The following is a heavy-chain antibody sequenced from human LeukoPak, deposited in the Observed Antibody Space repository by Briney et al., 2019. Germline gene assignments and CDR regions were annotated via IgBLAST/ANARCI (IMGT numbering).Heavy chain of an antibody. CDR1: GGSFSGYY. V-gene: IGHV4-34*01. CDR2: INHSGST. J-gene: IGHJ5*02. CDR3: ARGQYRRPNSSSRQSWFDP. D-gene: IGHD6-13*01. Sequence: PSETPSLTCAVYGGSFSGYYWSWIRQPPGKGLEWIGEINHSGSTNYNPSLKSRVTISVDTSKNQFSLKLSSVTAADTAVYYCARGQYRRPNSSSRQSWFDPWGQGTLVTVSS.